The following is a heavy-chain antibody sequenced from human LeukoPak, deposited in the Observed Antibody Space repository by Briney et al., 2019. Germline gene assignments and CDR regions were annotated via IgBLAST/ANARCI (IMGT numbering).Heavy chain of an antibody. CDR1: GFTFSSYD. CDR3: ARGAAAGHFDY. D-gene: IGHD6-13*01. Sequence: WGSLRLSCAASGFTFSSYDMHWVRQATGKGLEWVSAIGTAGDTYYPGSVKGRFTISRENAKNSLYLQMNSLRAGDTAVYYCARGAAAGHFDYWGQGTLVTVSS. CDR2: IGTAGDT. J-gene: IGHJ4*02. V-gene: IGHV3-13*01.